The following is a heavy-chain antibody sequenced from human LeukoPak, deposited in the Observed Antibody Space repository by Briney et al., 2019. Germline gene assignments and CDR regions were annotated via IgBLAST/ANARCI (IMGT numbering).Heavy chain of an antibody. CDR1: GGPISSYY. V-gene: IGHV4-59*01. D-gene: IGHD2-21*02. Sequence: SETLSLTCTVSGGPISSYYWSWIRQTPGKGVEWTGYTHHSGNNNYNPSLKSRVTISQDISKNRFSLRLTSVTAADTAVYYCARSGGWVTAYWYFEVWGRGTLVTVSS. CDR2: THHSGNN. CDR3: ARSGGWVTAYWYFEV. J-gene: IGHJ2*01.